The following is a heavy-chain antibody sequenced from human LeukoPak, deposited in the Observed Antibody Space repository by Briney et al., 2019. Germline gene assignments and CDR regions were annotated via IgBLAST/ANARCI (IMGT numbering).Heavy chain of an antibody. V-gene: IGHV3-23*01. CDR2: ISGSGGST. CDR1: GFTFSSYA. CDR3: AKGLRYFDWSGNDAFDI. D-gene: IGHD3-9*01. Sequence: GGSLRLSCAASGFTFSSYAMSWVRQAPGKGLEWVSAISGSGGSTYYADSVKGRFTISRDNSKNALYLQMNSLRAEDTAVYYCAKGLRYFDWSGNDAFDIWGQGTMVTVSS. J-gene: IGHJ3*02.